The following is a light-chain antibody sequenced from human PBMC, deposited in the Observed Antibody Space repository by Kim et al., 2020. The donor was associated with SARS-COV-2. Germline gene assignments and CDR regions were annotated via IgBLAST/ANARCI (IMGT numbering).Light chain of an antibody. CDR1: SSDVGNYNL. J-gene: IGLJ2*01. CDR3: CSYAGSRTFVV. CDR2: EVS. Sequence: QPITISCTGTSSDVGNYNLVSWYQQYPGKAPKRMIYEVSKRPSGVSNRFSGSKSGNTASLTISGLQAEDEADYYCCSYAGSRTFVVFGGGTQLTVL. V-gene: IGLV2-23*02.